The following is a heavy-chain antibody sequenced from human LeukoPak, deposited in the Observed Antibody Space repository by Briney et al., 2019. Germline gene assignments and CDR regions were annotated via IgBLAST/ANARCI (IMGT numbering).Heavy chain of an antibody. J-gene: IGHJ4*02. D-gene: IGHD6-13*01. Sequence: GGSLRLSXAASGFTFSSYGIHWVRQAPGKGLEWVAFIRYDGSNKYYADSVKGRFTISRDNSKNTLYVQMNSLRAEDTAVYYCAKDRDSSSWYSPVDHWGQGTLVTVSS. CDR1: GFTFSSYG. CDR2: IRYDGSNK. CDR3: AKDRDSSSWYSPVDH. V-gene: IGHV3-30*02.